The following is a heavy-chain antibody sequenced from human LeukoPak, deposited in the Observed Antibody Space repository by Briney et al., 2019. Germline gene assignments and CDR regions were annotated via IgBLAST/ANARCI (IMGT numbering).Heavy chain of an antibody. Sequence: SETLSLTCTVSGGSISSYYWSWIRQPPGKGLEWIGYIYYSGSTNYNPSLKSRVTISVDTSKNQFSLKLSSVTAADTAVYYCARLVDYGDSRNYWGQGTLVTVSS. J-gene: IGHJ4*02. D-gene: IGHD4-17*01. V-gene: IGHV4-59*08. CDR2: IYYSGST. CDR3: ARLVDYGDSRNY. CDR1: GGSISSYY.